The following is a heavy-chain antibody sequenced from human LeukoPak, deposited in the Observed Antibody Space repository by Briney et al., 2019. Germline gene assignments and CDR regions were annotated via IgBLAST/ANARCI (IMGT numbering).Heavy chain of an antibody. V-gene: IGHV1-3*01. CDR3: ARGVWSSHNKEYFLDY. Sequence: GASVKVSCKTSGYTFDIYAMNWVRQAPGRRPEWMGWINAGNGKTKYSQSFQGRVTITRDTSARTAYMELSSLRSEDTAVYYCARGVWSSHNKEYFLDYWGQGTPVTVSS. J-gene: IGHJ4*02. D-gene: IGHD2-2*01. CDR1: GYTFDIYA. CDR2: INAGNGKT.